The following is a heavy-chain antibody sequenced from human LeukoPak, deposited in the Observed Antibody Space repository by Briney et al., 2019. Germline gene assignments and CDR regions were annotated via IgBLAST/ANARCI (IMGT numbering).Heavy chain of an antibody. CDR2: ISSSSSYI. CDR1: GFTFSSYS. V-gene: IGHV3-21*01. D-gene: IGHD5-12*01. J-gene: IGHJ4*02. CDR3: AREGLRTFDY. Sequence: KTGGSLRLSCAASGFTFSSYSMNWVRQAPGKGLEWVSSISSSSSYIYYADSVKGRFTISRDNAKNSLYLQMNSLRAEDTAVYYCAREGLRTFDYWGRGTLVTVSS.